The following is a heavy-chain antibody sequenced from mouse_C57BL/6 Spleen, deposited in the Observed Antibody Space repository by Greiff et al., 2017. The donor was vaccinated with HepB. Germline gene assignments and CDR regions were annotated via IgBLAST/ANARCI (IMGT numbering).Heavy chain of an antibody. V-gene: IGHV1-52*01. Sequence: QVQLKQPGAELVRPGSSVKLSCKASGYTFTSYWMHWVKQRPIQGLEWIGNIDPSDSETHYNQKFKDKATVTVDKSSSTAYMQLSSLTSEDSAVYYCARWDTTVVEAMDYWGQGTSVTVSS. CDR2: IDPSDSET. J-gene: IGHJ4*01. CDR1: GYTFTSYW. CDR3: ARWDTTVVEAMDY. D-gene: IGHD1-1*01.